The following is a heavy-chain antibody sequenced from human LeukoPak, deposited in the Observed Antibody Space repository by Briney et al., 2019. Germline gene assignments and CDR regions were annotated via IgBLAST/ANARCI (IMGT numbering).Heavy chain of an antibody. J-gene: IGHJ6*03. D-gene: IGHD4-17*01. CDR2: ISRSGVTT. Sequence: GGSLRLSCAASGFPFTSYAMTWVRQAPGKGLEWVSAISRSGVTTYFADSVKGRFIITRDNSKNTLYLQMNSLRGEETAVYYCATTVTAFYHYDMGVWGKGTAATISS. CDR3: ATTVTAFYHYDMGV. V-gene: IGHV3-23*01. CDR1: GFPFTSYA.